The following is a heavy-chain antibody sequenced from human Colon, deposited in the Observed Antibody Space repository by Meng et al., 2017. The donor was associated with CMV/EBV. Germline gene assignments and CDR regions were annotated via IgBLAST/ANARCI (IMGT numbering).Heavy chain of an antibody. J-gene: IGHJ4*02. D-gene: IGHD1-14*01. V-gene: IGHV4-61*01. Sequence: GSLRLSCTVSGGPVNTGSSYWSWIRQSPGKGLEWIGHVFYIGKTNYNPSLKSRVSMSIGPSKNQFSLRLTSVTPADTALYYCARDVVYPYYFDSWGQGIPVTVSS. CDR2: VFYIGKT. CDR3: ARDVVYPYYFDS. CDR1: GGPVNTGSSY.